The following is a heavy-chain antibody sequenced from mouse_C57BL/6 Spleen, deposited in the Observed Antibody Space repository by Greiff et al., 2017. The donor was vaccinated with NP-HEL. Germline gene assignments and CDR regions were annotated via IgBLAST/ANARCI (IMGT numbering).Heavy chain of an antibody. D-gene: IGHD1-1*01. V-gene: IGHV1-80*01. CDR3: ARCYGLPWYYDV. Sequence: QVQLQQSGAELVKPGASVKISCKASGYAFSSYWMNWVKQRPGKGLEWIGQIYPGDGDTNYNGKFKGKATLTADKSSSAAYMQLSSLTSEDSAFYFCARCYGLPWYYDVWGTGTTVTVSS. CDR2: IYPGDGDT. CDR1: GYAFSSYW. J-gene: IGHJ1*03.